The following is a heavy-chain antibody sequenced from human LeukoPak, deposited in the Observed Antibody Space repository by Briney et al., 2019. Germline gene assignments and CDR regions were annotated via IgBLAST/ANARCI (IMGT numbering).Heavy chain of an antibody. CDR1: SGSISNSY. D-gene: IGHD4-17*01. V-gene: IGHV4-4*07. Sequence: PSETLSLTCTVSSGSISNSYWSWIRQPAGKGLEWIGRIYTSGSTNYNPSLKSRVTMSVDTSKNQFSLKLSSVTAADTAVYYCARDTVTWGGAFDIWGQGTMVTVSS. J-gene: IGHJ3*02. CDR2: IYTSGST. CDR3: ARDTVTWGGAFDI.